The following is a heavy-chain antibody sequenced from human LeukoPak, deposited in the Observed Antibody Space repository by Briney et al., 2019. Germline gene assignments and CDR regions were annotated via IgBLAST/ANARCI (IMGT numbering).Heavy chain of an antibody. CDR2: IYYSGST. D-gene: IGHD5-18*01. Sequence: SETLSLTCTVSGGSISSSSYYWGWIRQPPGKGLEWIGRIYYSGSTYYNPSLKSRVTISVDTSKNQFSLKLSSVTAADTAVYYCARLGRGYSYGRYNWFDPWGQGTLVTVSS. J-gene: IGHJ5*02. V-gene: IGHV4-39*01. CDR1: GGSISSSSYY. CDR3: ARLGRGYSYGRYNWFDP.